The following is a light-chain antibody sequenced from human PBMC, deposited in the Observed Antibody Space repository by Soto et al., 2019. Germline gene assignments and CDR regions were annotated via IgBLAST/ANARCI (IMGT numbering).Light chain of an antibody. CDR3: QQYGSSGT. Sequence: EIVLTQSPGTLSLSPGERATLSCRASQSVNNNYLAWYQQKPGQAPRLLIDGASSRATGIPDRFSGSGSGTDFTLTISRLEPEDFAVYYCQQYGSSGTFGQGTKVEIK. V-gene: IGKV3-20*01. CDR2: GAS. J-gene: IGKJ1*01. CDR1: QSVNNNY.